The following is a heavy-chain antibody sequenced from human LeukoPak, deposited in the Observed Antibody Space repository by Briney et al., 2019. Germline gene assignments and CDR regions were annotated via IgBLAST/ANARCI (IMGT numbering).Heavy chain of an antibody. D-gene: IGHD2-2*01. CDR2: TYYRSKWYN. V-gene: IGHV6-1*01. J-gene: IGHJ6*02. CDR1: GDSVSSNSAA. CDR3: ARAAASVSRWPVTYYGMDV. Sequence: SQTLSLTCAISGDSVSSNSAAWNWIRQSPSRGLEWLGRTYYRSKWYNDYAVSVKSRITINPDTSKNQFSLQLNSVTPEDTAVYYCARAAASVSRWPVTYYGMDVRGQGTTVTVSS.